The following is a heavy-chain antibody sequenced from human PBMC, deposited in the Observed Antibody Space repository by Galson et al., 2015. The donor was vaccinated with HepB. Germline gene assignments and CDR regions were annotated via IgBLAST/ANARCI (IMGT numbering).Heavy chain of an antibody. V-gene: IGHV3-30-3*01. J-gene: IGHJ4*02. CDR1: GFTFSSYA. CDR2: ISYDGSNK. D-gene: IGHD5-18*01. Sequence: SLRLSCAASGFTFSSYAMHWVRQAPGKGLEWVAVISYDGSNKYYADSVKGRFTISRDNSKNTLYLQMNSLRAEDTAVYYCARGRIQLWLDYWGQGTLVTVSS. CDR3: ARGRIQLWLDY.